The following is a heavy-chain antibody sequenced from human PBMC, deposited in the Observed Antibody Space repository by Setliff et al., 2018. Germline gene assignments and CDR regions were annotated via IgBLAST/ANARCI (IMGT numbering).Heavy chain of an antibody. Sequence: PSETLSLTCSVSGVSITDHYWSWIRQSPGKGLEWIGFVHYGGRANYNPSLKSRVVLSVDVSKSRLSLKLTSLTAADTAVYYCARDRYSFGYGYQYMDVWGGGTTVTVSS. CDR2: VHYGGRA. CDR1: GVSITDHY. J-gene: IGHJ6*03. V-gene: IGHV4-59*11. D-gene: IGHD1-1*01. CDR3: ARDRYSFGYGYQYMDV.